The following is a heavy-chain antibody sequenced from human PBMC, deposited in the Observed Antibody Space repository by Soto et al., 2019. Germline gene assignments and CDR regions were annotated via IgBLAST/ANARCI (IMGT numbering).Heavy chain of an antibody. D-gene: IGHD3-22*01. V-gene: IGHV3-11*06. J-gene: IGHJ4*02. CDR2: ISTSGRDT. CDR1: AFTFNDFP. CDR3: ARWLEVLTTSDS. Sequence: GGSLSLSCVSSAFTFNDFPMHWIRQAPGKGLEWISYISTSGRDTEYADSVKGRFLISRDNAKRSLYLQMNSLRVEDTAVYYCARWLEVLTTSDSWGQGTLVNVSS.